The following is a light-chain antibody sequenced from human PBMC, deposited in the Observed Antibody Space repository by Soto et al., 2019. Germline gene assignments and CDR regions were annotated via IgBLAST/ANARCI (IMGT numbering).Light chain of an antibody. CDR1: QIVIYSVNNKNC. CDR2: WAS. V-gene: IGKV4-1*01. J-gene: IGKJ1*01. Sequence: DIVMTQSPDSLAVSLGERATINFKSSQIVIYSVNNKNCLAWYQQKPGQPPKLLIYWASTRESGVPDRFSGSGSGTDFTLTISSLQAEDVAVYYCQQYLAIPRTFGQGTKVDIK. CDR3: QQYLAIPRT.